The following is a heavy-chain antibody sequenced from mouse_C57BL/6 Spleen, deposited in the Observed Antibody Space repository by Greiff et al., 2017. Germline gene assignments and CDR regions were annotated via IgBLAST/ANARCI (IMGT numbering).Heavy chain of an antibody. J-gene: IGHJ2*01. CDR1: GYAFSSYW. CDR3: ARRWPRGSYYFDY. CDR2: IYPGDGDT. Sequence: LVESGAELVKPGASVKISCKASGYAFSSYWMNWVKQRPGKGLEWIGQIYPGDGDTNYNGKFKGKATLTADKSSSTAYMQLSSLTSEDSAVYFCARRWPRGSYYFDYWGQGTTLTVSS. V-gene: IGHV1-80*01. D-gene: IGHD2-3*01.